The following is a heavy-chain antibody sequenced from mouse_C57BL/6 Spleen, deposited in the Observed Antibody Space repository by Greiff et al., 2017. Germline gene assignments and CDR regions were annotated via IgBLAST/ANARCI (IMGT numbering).Heavy chain of an antibody. CDR1: GYAFTNYL. CDR3: AREGILDYGYGGFAY. D-gene: IGHD2-2*01. V-gene: IGHV1-54*01. Sequence: QVQLQQSGAELVRPGTSVKVSCKASGYAFTNYLIEWVKQRPGQGLEWIGVINPGSGGTNYNEKFKGKATLTADKSSSTAYMQLSSLTSEDSAVYFCAREGILDYGYGGFAYWGQGTLVTVSA. CDR2: INPGSGGT. J-gene: IGHJ3*01.